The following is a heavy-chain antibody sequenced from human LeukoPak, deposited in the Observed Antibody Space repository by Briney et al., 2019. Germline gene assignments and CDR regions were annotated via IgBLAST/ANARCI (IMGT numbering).Heavy chain of an antibody. D-gene: IGHD3-10*01. Sequence: PSETLSLTCAVYGGSFSGYYWSWIRHPPGKGLEWIGEINHSGSTNYNPSLKSRVTISVDTSKNQFSLKLSSVTAADTAVYYCARAPLYYYGSGSVYYYGMDVWGKGTTVTVSS. CDR2: INHSGST. CDR3: ARAPLYYYGSGSVYYYGMDV. CDR1: GGSFSGYY. J-gene: IGHJ6*04. V-gene: IGHV4-34*01.